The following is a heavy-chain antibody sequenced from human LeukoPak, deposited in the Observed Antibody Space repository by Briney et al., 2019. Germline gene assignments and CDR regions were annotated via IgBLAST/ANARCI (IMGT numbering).Heavy chain of an antibody. V-gene: IGHV3-21*01. D-gene: IGHD6-25*01. CDR1: GFTFSSYS. Sequence: GGSLRLSCAASGFTFSSYSMNWVRQAPGKGLEWVSSISSSSSYIYYADSVKGRFTISRDNAKNSLYLQMNSLRAEDTAVYYCSRDVRQRGFDYWGQGTLVTVSS. J-gene: IGHJ4*02. CDR3: SRDVRQRGFDY. CDR2: ISSSSSYI.